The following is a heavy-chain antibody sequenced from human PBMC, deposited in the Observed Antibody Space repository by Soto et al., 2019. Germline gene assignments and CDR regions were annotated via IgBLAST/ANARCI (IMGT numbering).Heavy chain of an antibody. CDR1: GGSISSSNW. D-gene: IGHD6-13*01. CDR2: IYHSGST. CDR3: ARVFTPNIAAAGTFDY. Sequence: QVQLQESGPGLVKPSRTLSLTCAVSGGSISSSNWWSWGRQPPGKGLELIGEIYHSGSTNYNPSLKSRVTISVDKSKNQFSLKLSSVTAADTAVYYCARVFTPNIAAAGTFDYWGQGTLVTVSS. V-gene: IGHV4-4*02. J-gene: IGHJ4*02.